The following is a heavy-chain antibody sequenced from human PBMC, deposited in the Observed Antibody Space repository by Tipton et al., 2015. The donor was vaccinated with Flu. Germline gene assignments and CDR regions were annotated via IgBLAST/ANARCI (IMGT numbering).Heavy chain of an antibody. CDR3: ARLGGSGSSLRYFDL. CDR1: GGSISSSSYY. V-gene: IGHV4-39*01. CDR2: IYYSGST. Sequence: TLSLTCTVSGGSISSSSYYWGWIRQPPGKGLEWIGSIYYSGSTYYNPSLKSRVTISVDTSKNQFSLKLSSVTAADTAVYYCARLGGSGSSLRYFDLWGRGTLVTVSS. J-gene: IGHJ2*01. D-gene: IGHD3-10*01.